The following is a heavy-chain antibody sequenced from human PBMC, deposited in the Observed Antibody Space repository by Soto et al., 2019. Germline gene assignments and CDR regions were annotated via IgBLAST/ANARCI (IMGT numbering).Heavy chain of an antibody. CDR1: GGSISSYY. CDR3: ARGLYYDFWSGYFSFDY. J-gene: IGHJ4*02. Sequence: SETLSLTCTVSGGSISSYYWSWIRQPPGKGLEWIGYIYYSGSTNYNPSLKSRVTISVDTSKNQFSLKLSSVTAADTAVYYCARGLYYDFWSGYFSFDYWGQGTLVTVS. CDR2: IYYSGST. D-gene: IGHD3-3*01. V-gene: IGHV4-59*01.